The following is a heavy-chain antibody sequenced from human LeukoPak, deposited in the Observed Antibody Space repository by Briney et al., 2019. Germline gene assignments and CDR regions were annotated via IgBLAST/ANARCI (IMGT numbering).Heavy chain of an antibody. D-gene: IGHD3-3*01. Sequence: ASVKVSCKASGYTFTGYYMHWVRQAPGQGLEWMGWINPNSGGTNYAQKFQGRVTMTRDTSISTAYMELSRLRSDDTAVYYCARDGGDFWSGYYYYFDYWGRGTLDTVSS. CDR3: ARDGGDFWSGYYYYFDY. CDR1: GYTFTGYY. J-gene: IGHJ4*02. CDR2: INPNSGGT. V-gene: IGHV1-2*02.